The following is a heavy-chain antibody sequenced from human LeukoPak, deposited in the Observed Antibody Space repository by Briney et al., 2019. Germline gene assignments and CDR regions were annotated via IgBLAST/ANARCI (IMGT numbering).Heavy chain of an antibody. CDR3: AKWSGYDISYSDY. V-gene: IGHV3-53*01. D-gene: IGHD3-9*01. Sequence: GGSLRLSCAASGFTVSSNYMSWVRQAPGKGLEWVSAIYTGGSTYYADSVKGRFTISRDNSKNTLYLQMNSLRAEDTAVYYCAKWSGYDISYSDYWGQGTLVTVSS. CDR1: GFTVSSNY. J-gene: IGHJ4*02. CDR2: IYTGGST.